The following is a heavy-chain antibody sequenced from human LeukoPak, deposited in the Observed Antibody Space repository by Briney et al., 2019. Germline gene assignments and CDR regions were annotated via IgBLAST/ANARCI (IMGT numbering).Heavy chain of an antibody. CDR1: GFAFGSEA. V-gene: IGHV3-23*01. D-gene: IGHD3-22*01. Sequence: GGSLRLSCAVSGFAFGSEAMSWVRQSPARGLEWVASISPGGGTTYYADYVKGRFTISRDNSKNTLYLQMNSLRAEDTAVYYCAKTLVDSSGYYDVDAFDIWGQGTMVTVSS. CDR3: AKTLVDSSGYYDVDAFDI. J-gene: IGHJ3*02. CDR2: ISPGGGTT.